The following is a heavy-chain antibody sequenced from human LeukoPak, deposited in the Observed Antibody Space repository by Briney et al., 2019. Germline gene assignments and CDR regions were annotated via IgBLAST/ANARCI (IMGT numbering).Heavy chain of an antibody. Sequence: TSETLSLTCTVSGGSISSYYWSWIRQPPGKGLEWIGYIYYSGSTNYNPSLKSRVTISVDTSKNQFSLKLSSVTAADTAVYYCARGSRSGPEGYWGQGTLVTVSS. CDR3: ARGSRSGPEGY. V-gene: IGHV4-59*01. D-gene: IGHD1-1*01. J-gene: IGHJ4*02. CDR1: GGSISSYY. CDR2: IYYSGST.